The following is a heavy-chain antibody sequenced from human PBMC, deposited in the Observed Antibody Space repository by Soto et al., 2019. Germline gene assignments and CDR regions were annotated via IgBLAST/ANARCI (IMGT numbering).Heavy chain of an antibody. CDR2: IIPIFGTA. Sequence: SVKVSCKASGGTFNSYAISWVRQAPGQGLEWMGGIIPIFGTANYAQKFQGRVTITADKSTSTAYMELSSLRSEDTAVYYCARDPLRNYGDFYYGMDVWGQGTTVTVSS. J-gene: IGHJ6*02. D-gene: IGHD4-17*01. V-gene: IGHV1-69*06. CDR1: GGTFNSYA. CDR3: ARDPLRNYGDFYYGMDV.